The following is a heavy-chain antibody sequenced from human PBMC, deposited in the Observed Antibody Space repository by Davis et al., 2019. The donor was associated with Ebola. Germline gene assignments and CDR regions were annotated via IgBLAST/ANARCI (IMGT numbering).Heavy chain of an antibody. J-gene: IGHJ5*02. Sequence: MPSETLSLTFDVSGDSISVSTYWSWIRQPPGKGLEWIGCFFYSGNTNYSPSFKSRVTMAVETSKNQFSLTLRSVTAADTAVYYCARWSGEHWFAPWGQGTLVTVSS. D-gene: IGHD3-3*01. CDR1: GDSISVSTY. CDR2: FFYSGNT. CDR3: ARWSGEHWFAP. V-gene: IGHV4-59*08.